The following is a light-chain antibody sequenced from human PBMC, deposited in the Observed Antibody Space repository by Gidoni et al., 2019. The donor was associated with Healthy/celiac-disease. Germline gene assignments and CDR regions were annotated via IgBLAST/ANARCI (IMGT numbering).Light chain of an antibody. Sequence: DIQLTQSPSFLSASVADRVTITCRASQGISSYLAWYQQKPGKAPKFLIYAASTLQSGVPSRFSGSGSGTEFTLTISSLQPEDFATYYCQQLNSYPHTFGGGTKVEIK. CDR2: AAS. CDR1: QGISSY. J-gene: IGKJ4*01. V-gene: IGKV1-9*01. CDR3: QQLNSYPHT.